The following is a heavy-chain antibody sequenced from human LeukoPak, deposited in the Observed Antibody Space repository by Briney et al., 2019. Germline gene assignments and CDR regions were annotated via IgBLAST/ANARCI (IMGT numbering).Heavy chain of an antibody. Sequence: GASVKVSCKASGYTFTSYDINWVRQATGQGLEWMGWMNPNSGNTGYAQKFQGRVTMTRNTSISTAYMELSSLRSEDTAVYYCARTIASSGWPYYYYGMDVWGQGTTVTVSS. J-gene: IGHJ6*02. CDR2: MNPNSGNT. D-gene: IGHD6-19*01. V-gene: IGHV1-8*01. CDR3: ARTIASSGWPYYYYGMDV. CDR1: GYTFTSYD.